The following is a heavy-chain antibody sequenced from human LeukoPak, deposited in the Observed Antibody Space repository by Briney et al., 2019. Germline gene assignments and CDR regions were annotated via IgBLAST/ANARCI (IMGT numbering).Heavy chain of an antibody. CDR3: ARHGWDSYYFDY. CDR2: TYHSGST. CDR1: GYSISSGYY. J-gene: IGHJ4*02. V-gene: IGHV4-38-2*01. Sequence: SETLSLTCAVSGYSISSGYYWGWIRQPPGQGLEWIGSTYHSGSTYYNPSLKSRVTISVDTSKNQFSLKLSSVTAADTAVYYCARHGWDSYYFDYWGQGTLVTVSS. D-gene: IGHD1-26*01.